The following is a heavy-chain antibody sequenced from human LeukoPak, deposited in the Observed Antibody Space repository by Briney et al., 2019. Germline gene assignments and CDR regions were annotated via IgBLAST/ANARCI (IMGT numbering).Heavy chain of an antibody. CDR1: GYTFTGYD. CDR3: TRGSLSGSSRDY. Sequence: ASVKVSCKASGYTFTGYDVNWVRQATGQGLEWMGWMNPNTGDTGYARKFQGRATMTRNSSIDTAYMELSGLRSEDTAVYYCTRGSLSGSSRDYWGQGTLLTVSS. V-gene: IGHV1-8*01. CDR2: MNPNTGDT. J-gene: IGHJ4*02. D-gene: IGHD1-26*01.